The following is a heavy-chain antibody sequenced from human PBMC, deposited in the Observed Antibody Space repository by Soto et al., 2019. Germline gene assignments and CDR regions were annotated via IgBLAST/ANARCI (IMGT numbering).Heavy chain of an antibody. CDR2: VYATGTT. CDR3: VRDGSKTLRDWLDP. Sequence: PSETLSLTCSVSGGSISKFYWSWIRKTAGKGLEWMGRVYATGTTDYNPSLRSRVAMSVDISKKTFSLRLTSVTAADTGVYYCVRDGSKTLRDWLDPWGPGKLVTVSS. CDR1: GGSISKFY. V-gene: IGHV4-4*07. J-gene: IGHJ5*02. D-gene: IGHD4-17*01.